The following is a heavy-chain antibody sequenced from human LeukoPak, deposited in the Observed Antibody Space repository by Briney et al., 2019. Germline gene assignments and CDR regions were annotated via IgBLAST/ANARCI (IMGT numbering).Heavy chain of an antibody. CDR3: ARTDRRDGYNFDY. CDR2: ISSSGSTI. J-gene: IGHJ4*02. Sequence: GGSLRLSCAASGFTFSSYWMSWVRQAPGKGLEWVSYISSSGSTIYYADSVKGRFTISRDNAKNSLYLQMNSLRAEDTAVYYCARTDRRDGYNFDYWGQGTLVTVSS. CDR1: GFTFSSYW. V-gene: IGHV3-48*04. D-gene: IGHD5-24*01.